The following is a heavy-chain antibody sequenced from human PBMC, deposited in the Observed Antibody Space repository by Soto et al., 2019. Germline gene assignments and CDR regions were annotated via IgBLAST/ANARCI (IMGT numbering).Heavy chain of an antibody. V-gene: IGHV1-46*03. CDR1: GYTFTSYY. J-gene: IGHJ4*02. CDR3: ARATYYYDSSGYLSPY. CDR2: INPSGGST. Sequence: GASVKVSCKASGYTFTSYYMHWVRQAPGQGLEWMGIINPSGGSTSYAQKFQGRVTMTRDTSTSTVYMELSSLRSEDTAVYYCARATYYYDSSGYLSPYWGQGTLVTVSS. D-gene: IGHD3-22*01.